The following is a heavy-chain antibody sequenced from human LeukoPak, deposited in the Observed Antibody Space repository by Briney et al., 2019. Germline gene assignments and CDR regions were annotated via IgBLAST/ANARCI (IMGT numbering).Heavy chain of an antibody. CDR3: ARAEGGPATAIY. D-gene: IGHD2-21*02. J-gene: IGHJ4*02. CDR2: ISTGSSYT. Sequence: GGSLRLSCAASGFTFSDYYMSWIRQAPGRGLEWVSYISTGSSYTNYADSVKGRFTISRDNAKNSLYLQMNSLRAEDSALYYCARAEGGPATAIYWGQGTLVTVSS. V-gene: IGHV3-11*05. CDR1: GFTFSDYY.